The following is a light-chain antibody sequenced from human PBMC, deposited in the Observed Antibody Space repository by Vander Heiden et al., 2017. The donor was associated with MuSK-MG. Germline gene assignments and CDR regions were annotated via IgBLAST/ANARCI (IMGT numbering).Light chain of an antibody. Sequence: EVILTQSPASLSVSPGERATLSCRASEKESPRYVSWYQQRPGQAPRLLMYAASDRAPGIPDRFSGSWSGTDFTLTISRVESEDFAVYYCLLYGSSPPTFGRGTKVDVK. CDR2: AAS. V-gene: IGKV3-20*01. CDR3: LLYGSSPPT. J-gene: IGKJ1*01. CDR1: EKESPRY.